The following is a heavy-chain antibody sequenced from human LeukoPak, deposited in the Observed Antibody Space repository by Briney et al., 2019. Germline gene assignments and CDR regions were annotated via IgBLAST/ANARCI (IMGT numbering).Heavy chain of an antibody. D-gene: IGHD6-19*01. CDR1: GFTFDDYA. J-gene: IGHJ4*02. Sequence: GGSLRLSCAASGFTFDDYAMHWVRQAPGKGLEWVSGISWNSGSIGYADSVKGRFTISRGNAKNSLYLQMNSLRAEDTALYYCARGGSIAVAGTGFDYWGQGTLVTVSS. V-gene: IGHV3-9*01. CDR3: ARGGSIAVAGTGFDY. CDR2: ISWNSGSI.